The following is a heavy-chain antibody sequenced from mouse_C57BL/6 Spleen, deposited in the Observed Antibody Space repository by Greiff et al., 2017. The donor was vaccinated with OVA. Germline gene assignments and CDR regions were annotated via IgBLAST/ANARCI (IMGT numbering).Heavy chain of an antibody. CDR1: GYSFTDYN. D-gene: IGHD2-1*01. CDR2: INPNYGTT. J-gene: IGHJ3*01. V-gene: IGHV1-39*01. Sequence: VQLKQSGPELVKPGASVKISCKVSGYSFTDYNMNWVKQSNGKSLEWIGVINPNYGTTSYNQKFKGKATLTVDQSSSKAYMQLNILTCGDSADDYGARYSANYDNYGFAYWGQGTLVTVSA. CDR3: ARYSANYDNYGFAY.